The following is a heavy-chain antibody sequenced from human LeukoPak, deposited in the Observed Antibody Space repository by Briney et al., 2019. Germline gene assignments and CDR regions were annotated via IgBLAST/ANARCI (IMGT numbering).Heavy chain of an antibody. Sequence: GGSLRLSCAASGFTFSSYAMSWVRQAPGKGLEWASAISGSGGSTYYADSVKGRFTISRDNSKNTLYLQMNSLRAEGTAVYHCARSKSWYSTDASDIWGQGTMVNVSS. CDR3: ARSKSWYSTDASDI. V-gene: IGHV3-23*01. J-gene: IGHJ3*02. CDR1: GFTFSSYA. CDR2: ISGSGGST. D-gene: IGHD2-15*01.